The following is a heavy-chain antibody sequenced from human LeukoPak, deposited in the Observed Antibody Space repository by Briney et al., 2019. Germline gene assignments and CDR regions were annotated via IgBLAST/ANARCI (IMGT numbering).Heavy chain of an antibody. CDR3: AREDRQWLVLHYFDY. CDR1: GYTFTGYY. V-gene: IGHV1-2*02. J-gene: IGHJ4*02. D-gene: IGHD6-19*01. Sequence: ASVKVSCKASGYTFTGYYMHWVRQAPGQGLEWMGWINPNSGGTNYAQKFQGRVTMTRDTSISTAYMELSRLRSDDTAVYYCAREDRQWLVLHYFDYWGQGTLVTVSS. CDR2: INPNSGGT.